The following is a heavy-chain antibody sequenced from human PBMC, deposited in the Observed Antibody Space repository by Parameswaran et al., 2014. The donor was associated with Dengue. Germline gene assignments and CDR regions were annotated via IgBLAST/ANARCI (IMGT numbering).Heavy chain of an antibody. CDR2: INAGNGNT. J-gene: IGHJ6*02. D-gene: IGHD3-9*01. CDR3: ARHPDWLLSLPHNYYYGMDV. V-gene: IGHV1-3*01. Sequence: WVRQAPGQRLEWMGWINAGNGNTKYSQKFQGRVTITRDTSASTAYMELSSLRSEDTAVYYCARHPDWLLSLPHNYYYGMDVWGQGTTVTVSS.